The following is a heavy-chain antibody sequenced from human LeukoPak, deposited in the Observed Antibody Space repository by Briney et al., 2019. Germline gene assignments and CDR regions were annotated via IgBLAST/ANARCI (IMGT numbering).Heavy chain of an antibody. CDR3: ARRGEDYYFDY. Sequence: GESLKISCKGSGYSFTNYWVGWVRQMPGKGLEWMGIIYPDDSDTRYSPSFQGQVTISADKSINTAYLQWSSLKASDTAMYYCARRGEDYYFDYWGQGILVTVSS. CDR2: IYPDDSDT. V-gene: IGHV5-51*01. D-gene: IGHD3-10*01. CDR1: GYSFTNYW. J-gene: IGHJ4*02.